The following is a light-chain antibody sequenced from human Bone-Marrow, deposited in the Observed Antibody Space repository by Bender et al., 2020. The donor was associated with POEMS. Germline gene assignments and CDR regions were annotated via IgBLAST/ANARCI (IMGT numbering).Light chain of an antibody. Sequence: QSVLTQPPSVSGAPGQRVTISCSGSSSNIGNHGVNWYQQLPGEAPKLLIYYDDLLTPGVSDRFSASKSGTSASLAISELQSEDEGDYYCGAWDDSLKGWVFGGGTKLIVL. V-gene: IGLV1-36*01. CDR2: YDD. CDR1: SSNIGNHG. J-gene: IGLJ3*02. CDR3: GAWDDSLKGWV.